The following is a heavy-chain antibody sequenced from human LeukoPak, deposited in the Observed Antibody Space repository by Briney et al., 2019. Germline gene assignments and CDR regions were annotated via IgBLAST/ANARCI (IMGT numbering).Heavy chain of an antibody. J-gene: IGHJ4*02. CDR1: GFKFFIYW. V-gene: IGHV5-51*01. Sequence: GESLKISCKGSGFKFFIYWIGWVRQMPGKGLEWMGNIYPGDSDIRYNPSFQGQVTISADKSISTAYLQWSSLKASDTAMYYCARIGYCSGGSCYGPDYWGQGTLVSVSS. CDR2: IYPGDSDI. D-gene: IGHD2-15*01. CDR3: ARIGYCSGGSCYGPDY.